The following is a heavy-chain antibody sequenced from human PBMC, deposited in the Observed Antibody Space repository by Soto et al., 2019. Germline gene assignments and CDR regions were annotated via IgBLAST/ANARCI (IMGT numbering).Heavy chain of an antibody. CDR2: IIPIFGTA. CDR1: GGTFSSYA. V-gene: IGHV1-69*13. J-gene: IGHJ6*02. D-gene: IGHD5-18*01. CDR3: AREGLHVDTAMVPGNV. Sequence: SVKVSCKASGGTFSSYAISWVRQAPGQGLEWMGGIIPIFGTANYAQKFQGRVTITADESTSTAYMELSSLRSEDTAVYYCAREGLHVDTAMVPGNVWGQGTTVTVSS.